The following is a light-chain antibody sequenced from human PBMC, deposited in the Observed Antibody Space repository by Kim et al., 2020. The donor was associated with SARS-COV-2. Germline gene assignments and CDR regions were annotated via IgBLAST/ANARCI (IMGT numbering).Light chain of an antibody. Sequence: QSVLTQPPSASGSPGQSVTISCTGTSSDVGGYNYVSWYQQHPGKAPKLMIYEVSKRPSGVPDRFSGSKSGNTASLTVSGRQAEDEADYYCSSYAGSNNPHVVFGGGTQLTVL. CDR3: SSYAGSNNPHVV. CDR2: EVS. CDR1: SSDVGGYNY. V-gene: IGLV2-8*01. J-gene: IGLJ2*01.